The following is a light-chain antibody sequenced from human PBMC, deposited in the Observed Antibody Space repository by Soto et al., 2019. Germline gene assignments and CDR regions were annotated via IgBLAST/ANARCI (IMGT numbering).Light chain of an antibody. Sequence: DIQMTQSPSTLSASVGDRVTITCRASQSISSWLAWYQLKPGKAPKLLIYRASTLQSGVPSRFGGSGSGTEFTLTISSMQPDDFAAYYCQQYNSYPLTFGGGTKVEIK. V-gene: IGKV1-5*03. CDR1: QSISSW. J-gene: IGKJ4*01. CDR2: RAS. CDR3: QQYNSYPLT.